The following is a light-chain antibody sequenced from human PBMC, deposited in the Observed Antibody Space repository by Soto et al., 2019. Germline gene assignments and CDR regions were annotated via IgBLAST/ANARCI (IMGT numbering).Light chain of an antibody. J-gene: IGLJ1*01. CDR2: ENN. CDR1: SSNIGNNY. Sequence: QSVLTQPPPVSAAPGQKVTISCSGSSSNIGNNYVSWYQQLPGTAPKLLIYENNKRPSGIPDRFSGSKSGTSATLGITGLQTGDEADYYCGTWDDSLIAGVFGTATKLTVL. CDR3: GTWDDSLIAGV. V-gene: IGLV1-51*02.